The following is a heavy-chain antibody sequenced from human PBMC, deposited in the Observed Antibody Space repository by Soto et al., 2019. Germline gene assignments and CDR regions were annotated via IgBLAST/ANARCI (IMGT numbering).Heavy chain of an antibody. CDR3: AAGISIPDYYYMDV. CDR2: IVVGSGNT. CDR1: VVTLTSIS. D-gene: IGHD3-10*01. Sequence: PAKGCCKGSVVTLTSISMPGGGQARGQRLEWIGWIVVGSGNTNYAQKFQERVTITRDMYTSTAYMELSSLRSEDTAVYYCAAGISIPDYYYMDVWGKGTTVTVSS. V-gene: IGHV1-58*02. J-gene: IGHJ6*03.